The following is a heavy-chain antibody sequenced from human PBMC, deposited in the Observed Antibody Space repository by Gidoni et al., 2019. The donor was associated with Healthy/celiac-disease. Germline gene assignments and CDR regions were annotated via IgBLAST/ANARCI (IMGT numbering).Heavy chain of an antibody. V-gene: IGHV3-30-3*01. J-gene: IGHJ4*02. CDR1: GFTFSSYA. CDR2: ISYDGSNK. D-gene: IGHD2-2*01. Sequence: QVQLVESGGGVVQPGRSLSLSCAASGFTFSSYAMHWVRQAPGQGLEWVAVISYDGSNKYYADSVKGRFTISRDNSKNTLYLQMNSLRAEDTAVYYCARDPPRYCSSTSCSRGFDYWGQGTLVTVSS. CDR3: ARDPPRYCSSTSCSRGFDY.